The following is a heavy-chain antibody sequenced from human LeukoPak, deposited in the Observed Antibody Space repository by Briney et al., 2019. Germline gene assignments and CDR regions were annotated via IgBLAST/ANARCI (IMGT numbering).Heavy chain of an antibody. V-gene: IGHV4-30-2*01. CDR3: ARVKADFWSGYLMWFDP. D-gene: IGHD3-3*01. J-gene: IGHJ5*02. CDR2: IYHSGST. Sequence: PSETLSLTCAVSGGSISSGGYSWSWIRQPPGKGLEWIGYIYHSGSTYYNPSLKSRVTISVDRSKNQFSLKLSSVTAADTAVYYCARVKADFWSGYLMWFDPWGQGTLVTVSS. CDR1: GGSISSGGYS.